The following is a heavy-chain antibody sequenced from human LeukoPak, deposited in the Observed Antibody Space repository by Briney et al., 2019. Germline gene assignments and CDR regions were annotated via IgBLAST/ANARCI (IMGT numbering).Heavy chain of an antibody. V-gene: IGHV4-61*01. J-gene: IGHJ4*02. CDR1: GGSVSSGSYY. CDR3: AREANWGSPDY. CDR2: IYYSGTT. Sequence: PSETLSLTCTVSGGSVSSGSYYWSWIRQPPGEGLEWIGYIYYSGTTSYNPSLKSRVTISLDTSKNQFSLKLSSVTAADTAVYYCAREANWGSPDYWGQGTLVTVSS. D-gene: IGHD7-27*01.